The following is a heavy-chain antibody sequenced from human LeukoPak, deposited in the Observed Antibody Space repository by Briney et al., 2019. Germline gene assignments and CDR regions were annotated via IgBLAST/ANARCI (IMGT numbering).Heavy chain of an antibody. CDR2: ISGHNGNT. CDR3: TREGTASTGIGPYDF. V-gene: IGHV1-18*01. D-gene: IGHD6-13*01. J-gene: IGHJ4*02. Sequence: GASVKVSCKASGYNFNTFGISWVRQAPGQGLEWLGWISGHNGNTKYIKKVEGRITLTTDTSASTAYMGLRSLTSDDTAVYYCTREGTASTGIGPYDFWGQGTLVTVSS. CDR1: GYNFNTFG.